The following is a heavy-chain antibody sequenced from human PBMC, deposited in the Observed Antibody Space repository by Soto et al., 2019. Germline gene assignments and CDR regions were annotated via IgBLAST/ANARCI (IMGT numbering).Heavy chain of an antibody. CDR1: GYKFTSYW. V-gene: IGHV5-51*01. CDR2: IFPSDSDT. J-gene: IGHJ5*02. D-gene: IGHD3-22*01. Sequence: GESLKISCRTSGYKFTSYWIAWVRQMPGKGMEWMVIIFPSDSDTGYSPSFQGQVTISAYRSTITVFLQWASLKASDTAVYFCARKDKSGYFNWFHXWGQGTLVTVSX. CDR3: ARKDKSGYFNWFHX.